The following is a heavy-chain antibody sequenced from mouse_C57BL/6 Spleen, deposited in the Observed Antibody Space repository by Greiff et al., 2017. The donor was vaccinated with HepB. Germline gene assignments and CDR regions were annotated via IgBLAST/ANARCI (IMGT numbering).Heavy chain of an antibody. CDR1: GFTFSSYA. Sequence: VHLVESGGGLVKPGGSLKLSCAASGFTFSSYAMSWVRQTPEKRLEWVATISDGGSYTYYPDNVKGRFTISRDNAKNNLYLQMSHLKSEDTAMYYCAREGSNYDYYAMDYWGQGTSVTVSS. CDR2: ISDGGSYT. D-gene: IGHD2-5*01. CDR3: AREGSNYDYYAMDY. V-gene: IGHV5-4*01. J-gene: IGHJ4*01.